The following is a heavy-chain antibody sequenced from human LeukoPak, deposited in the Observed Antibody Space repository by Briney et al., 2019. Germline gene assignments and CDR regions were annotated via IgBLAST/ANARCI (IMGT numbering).Heavy chain of an antibody. D-gene: IGHD3-16*02. Sequence: GGSPRLSCAASGLTFNSYWMTWVRQAPGKGLEWVANIKGDGSEKYYVDSVKGRFTISRDNAKNSLYLQMNSPRAEDTAVYYCARVAIWGGYRYFGYWGQGTLVTVSS. V-gene: IGHV3-7*01. J-gene: IGHJ4*02. CDR3: ARVAIWGGYRYFGY. CDR2: IKGDGSEK. CDR1: GLTFNSYW.